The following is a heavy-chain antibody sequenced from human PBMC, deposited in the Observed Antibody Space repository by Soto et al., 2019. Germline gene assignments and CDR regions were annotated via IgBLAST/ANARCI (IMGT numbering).Heavy chain of an antibody. CDR1: GYTFTSYG. CDR2: ISAYNGNT. V-gene: IGHV1-18*01. Sequence: QVQLVQSGAEVKKPGASVKVSCKASGYTFTSYGISWVRQAPGQGLEWMGWISAYNGNTNYAQKLQGRVTMTTDTTTSTAYMELRSTRSDDTAVYYCERERNTVLRFLEWSRPWLDPWGQGTLVTVSS. J-gene: IGHJ5*02. CDR3: ERERNTVLRFLEWSRPWLDP. D-gene: IGHD3-3*01.